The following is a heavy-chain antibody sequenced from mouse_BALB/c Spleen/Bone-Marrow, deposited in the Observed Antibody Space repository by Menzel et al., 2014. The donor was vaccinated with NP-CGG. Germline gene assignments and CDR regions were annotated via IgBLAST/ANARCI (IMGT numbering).Heavy chain of an antibody. D-gene: IGHD1-1*01. CDR3: ARSYYGSSYYFDY. V-gene: IGHV5-17*02. Sequence: EVQVVESGGGLVQPGGSRKLSCAASGFTFSSFGMHWVRQAPEKGLEWVAYISSGSSTIYYADTVKGRFTISRDNPKNTLFLQMTSLRSEDTAMYYCARSYYGSSYYFDYWGQGTTLTVS. J-gene: IGHJ2*01. CDR2: ISSGSSTI. CDR1: GFTFSSFG.